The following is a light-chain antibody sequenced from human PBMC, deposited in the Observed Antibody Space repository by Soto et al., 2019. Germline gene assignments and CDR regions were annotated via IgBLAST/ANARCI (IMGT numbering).Light chain of an antibody. CDR2: DNN. V-gene: IGLV1-51*01. Sequence: QSVLTQPPSVSASPGQTVTISCTGSSSNIGSNYVSWYQQLPGTAPKLLIYDNNKRPSGIPHRFSGSKSGTSATLGITGLQTEDEADYYCRTCDSSLNVVFGGGTKVTVL. CDR3: RTCDSSLNVV. CDR1: SSNIGSNY. J-gene: IGLJ2*01.